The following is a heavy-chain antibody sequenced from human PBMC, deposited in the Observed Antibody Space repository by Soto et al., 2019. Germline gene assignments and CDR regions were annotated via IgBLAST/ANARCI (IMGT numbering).Heavy chain of an antibody. Sequence: ASVKVSCKASGYTFTSYAMNWVRQAPGQRLEWMGWINAGNGNTKYSQKFQGRVTITRDTSASTAYMELSSLRSEDTAVYYCARGDTMVRGVISYYGMDVWGQGTTVTVSS. CDR2: INAGNGNT. D-gene: IGHD3-10*01. J-gene: IGHJ6*02. CDR1: GYTFTSYA. V-gene: IGHV1-3*01. CDR3: ARGDTMVRGVISYYGMDV.